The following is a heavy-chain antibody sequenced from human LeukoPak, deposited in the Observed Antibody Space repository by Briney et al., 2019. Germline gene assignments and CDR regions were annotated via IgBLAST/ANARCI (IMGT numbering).Heavy chain of an antibody. V-gene: IGHV3-7*03. CDR3: VRDMHSYGQTFEY. D-gene: IGHD5-18*01. J-gene: IGHJ4*02. Sequence: GGSLRLSCAASGFTSDNYWMSWVRQAPGKGLEWVANINQDGSMKYYVDSVKGRFTISRDNAKNSLYLQMNSLRAEDTAVYYCVRDMHSYGQTFEYWGQGTLVTVSS. CDR1: GFTSDNYW. CDR2: INQDGSMK.